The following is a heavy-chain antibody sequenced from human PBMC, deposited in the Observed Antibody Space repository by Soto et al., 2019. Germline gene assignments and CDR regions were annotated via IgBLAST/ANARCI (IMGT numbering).Heavy chain of an antibody. CDR1: GFTFSSYA. D-gene: IGHD6-13*01. CDR2: ISGNGGTT. V-gene: IGHV3-64*01. Sequence: GGSLRLSCEASGFTFSSYAMHWVRQAPGEGLEYVSAISGNGGTTYYANSVRGRSIISRDNSKNTLYLQMGRLRAEDMAVYYCASLPYSSNWYGYFQNWGQGTLVTVSS. CDR3: ASLPYSSNWYGYFQN. J-gene: IGHJ1*01.